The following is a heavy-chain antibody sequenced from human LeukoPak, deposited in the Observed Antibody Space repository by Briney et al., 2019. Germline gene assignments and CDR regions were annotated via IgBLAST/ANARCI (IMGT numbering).Heavy chain of an antibody. Sequence: SETLSLTCAVYGGSFSGYYWSWIRQPPGKGLEWIGEINHSGSTNYNPSLKNRVTISVDTSKNQFSLKLSSVTAADTAVYYCARVVQGFDDFEIWGQGTMVTVSS. CDR3: ARVVQGFDDFEI. V-gene: IGHV4-34*01. J-gene: IGHJ3*02. CDR2: INHSGST. CDR1: GGSFSGYY. D-gene: IGHD2-2*01.